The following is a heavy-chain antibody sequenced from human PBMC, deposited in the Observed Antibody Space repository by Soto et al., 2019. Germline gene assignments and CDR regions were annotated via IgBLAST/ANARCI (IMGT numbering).Heavy chain of an antibody. D-gene: IGHD5-18*01. Sequence: GWSLRLSCAASGFTVSSNYMSWVRQAPGKGLEWVSFIYSGGSTYYADSVKGRFTISRDNSKNTLYLQMNRLRAEDTAGYYCARDRVESRYTAHSKGWGQGTLVTVS. CDR2: IYSGGST. V-gene: IGHV3-53*01. CDR3: ARDRVESRYTAHSKG. CDR1: GFTVSSNY. J-gene: IGHJ1*01.